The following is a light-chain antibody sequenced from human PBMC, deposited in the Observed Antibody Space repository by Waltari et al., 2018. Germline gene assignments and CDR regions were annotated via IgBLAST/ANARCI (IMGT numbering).Light chain of an antibody. J-gene: IGLJ3*02. CDR1: SGHSSNI. V-gene: IGLV4-69*01. CDR3: QTGGHGTWV. CDR2: VNSDGSH. Sequence: QLVLTQSPLASASLGASVKLTCTLSSGHSSNIIAWLPQQPEKGPRYLMKVNSDGSHSKGDEIPDLFSGSSSGAERYRTISSLQSEDEADYYCQTGGHGTWVFGGGTKLTVL.